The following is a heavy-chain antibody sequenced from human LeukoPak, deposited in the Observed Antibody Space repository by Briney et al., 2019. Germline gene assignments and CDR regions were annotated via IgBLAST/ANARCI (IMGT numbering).Heavy chain of an antibody. CDR1: GGSISNYY. D-gene: IGHD6-13*01. Sequence: SETLSLTCTVSGGSISNYYWNWIRQPPGKGLEFIGYIYYTGSTNYNPSLKSRVTMSVDTSKNQFSLNLRSVTPEDTAVYYCARNLIPEQLVLNFWGQGTLVTVSP. J-gene: IGHJ4*02. V-gene: IGHV4-59*01. CDR2: IYYTGST. CDR3: ARNLIPEQLVLNF.